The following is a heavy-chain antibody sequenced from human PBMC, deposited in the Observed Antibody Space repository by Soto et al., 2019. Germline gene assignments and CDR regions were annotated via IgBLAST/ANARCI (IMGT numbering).Heavy chain of an antibody. CDR1: GYRFTSYW. D-gene: IGHD2-8*01. Sequence: ELQLVQSGAEVKKPGESLKISCKGSGYRFTSYWIGWVRQMPGKGLEWMGMIYPGDSDIRYSPSFQGEVNISADRSVSTAYLQCNSLKASDSFMYYFGREAPNVWTDALHIWGQGNMVTVSA. CDR3: GREAPNVWTDALHI. V-gene: IGHV5-51*01. J-gene: IGHJ3*02. CDR2: IYPGDSDI.